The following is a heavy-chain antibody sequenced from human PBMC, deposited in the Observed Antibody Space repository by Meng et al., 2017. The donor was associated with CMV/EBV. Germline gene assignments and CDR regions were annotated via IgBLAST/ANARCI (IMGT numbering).Heavy chain of an antibody. J-gene: IGHJ4*02. D-gene: IGHD1-14*01. CDR1: GFTFDDYA. CDR2: ISWNSGSI. Sequence: GGPLRLSFAASGFTFDDYAMHWVRQAPGKGLEWVSGISWNSGSIGYADSVKGRFTISRDNAKNSLYLQMNSLRAEDTALYYCAKDIGQLQITEYYFDYWGQGTLVTVSS. CDR3: AKDIGQLQITEYYFDY. V-gene: IGHV3-9*01.